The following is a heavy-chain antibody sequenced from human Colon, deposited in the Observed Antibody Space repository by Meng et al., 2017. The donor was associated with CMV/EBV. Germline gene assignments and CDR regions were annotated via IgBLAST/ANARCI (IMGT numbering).Heavy chain of an antibody. Sequence: GESLKISCAASGFTFSSYAMSWVRQAPGKGLEWVSVIYSGGSSTYYADSVKGRFTISRDNSKNTLYLQMNSLRAEDTALYYCARELLYYDSSGCFDYWGQGTLVTVSS. J-gene: IGHJ4*02. CDR2: IYSGGSST. CDR1: GFTFSSYA. V-gene: IGHV3-23*03. CDR3: ARELLYYDSSGCFDY. D-gene: IGHD3-22*01.